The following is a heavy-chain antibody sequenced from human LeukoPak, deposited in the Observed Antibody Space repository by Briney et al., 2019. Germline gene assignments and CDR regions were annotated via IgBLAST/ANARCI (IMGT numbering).Heavy chain of an antibody. Sequence: SETLSLTCTVSGGSISSAYYWGWIRQPPGKGLEWIGSKYHSGSTFYNPSLKSRVTMSVDTSKNQFSLKLTSVTAADTAVYYYARGTYYFDYWGQGTLVTVSS. J-gene: IGHJ4*02. D-gene: IGHD3/OR15-3a*01. CDR3: ARGTYYFDY. CDR2: KYHSGST. CDR1: GGSISSAYY. V-gene: IGHV4-38-2*02.